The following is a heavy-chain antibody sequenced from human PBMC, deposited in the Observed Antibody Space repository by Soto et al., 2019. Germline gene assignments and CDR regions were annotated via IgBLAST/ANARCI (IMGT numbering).Heavy chain of an antibody. CDR2: IYYSGST. Sequence: PSETLSLTCTVSGGSISSYDWSWIRQPPGKGLEWIGYIYYSGSTNYNPSLKSRVTISVDTSKNQFSLTLSSVTAADTAVYYCARGVVDMVVVVAAPDAFDIWGQGTTVTVSS. D-gene: IGHD2-15*01. CDR1: GGSISSYD. V-gene: IGHV4-59*08. J-gene: IGHJ3*02. CDR3: ARGVVDMVVVVAAPDAFDI.